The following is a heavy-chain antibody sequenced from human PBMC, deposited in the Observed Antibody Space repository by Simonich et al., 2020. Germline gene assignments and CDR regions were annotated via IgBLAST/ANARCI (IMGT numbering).Heavy chain of an antibody. J-gene: IGHJ4*02. V-gene: IGHV1-18*01. D-gene: IGHD2-15*01. Sequence: QVQLVQSGAEVKKPGASVKVSCKASGYTFTSYGFSWERQAPGQGLEWMGGISAYTGNTNYAQKLKGRVTMTKDTSTSTADMELRSLRSDDTAVYYCARASRGTWWYYYFDYWGQGTLVTVSS. CDR2: ISAYTGNT. CDR1: GYTFTSYG. CDR3: ARASRGTWWYYYFDY.